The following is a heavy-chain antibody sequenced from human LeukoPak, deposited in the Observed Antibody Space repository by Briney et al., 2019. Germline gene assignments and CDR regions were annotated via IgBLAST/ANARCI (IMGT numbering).Heavy chain of an antibody. CDR1: GFTFSSYA. CDR3: ARDGGFSSYSY. Sequence: GGSLRLSCAASGFTFSSYAMHWVRQAPGKGLEWVAVISYDGSNKYYADSVKGRFTISRDNAKNSLYLQMNSLTAEDTAVYYCARDGGFSSYSYWGQGALVTVSS. CDR2: ISYDGSNK. D-gene: IGHD2-15*01. V-gene: IGHV3-30-3*01. J-gene: IGHJ4*02.